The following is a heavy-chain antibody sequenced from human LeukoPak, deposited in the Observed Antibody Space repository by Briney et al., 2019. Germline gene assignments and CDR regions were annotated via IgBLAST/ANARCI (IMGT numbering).Heavy chain of an antibody. CDR1: GFTFSNAW. J-gene: IGHJ5*02. CDR3: TTDWWFGDGGYWFDP. CDR2: IKSKTDGGTT. Sequence: PGGSLRLSCAASGFTFSNAWMSWVRQAPGKGLEWVGRIKSKTDGGTTDYAAPVKGRFTISRDDSKNTLYLQMNSLKTEDTAVYYCTTDWWFGDGGYWFDPWGQGTLVTVSS. V-gene: IGHV3-15*01. D-gene: IGHD3-10*01.